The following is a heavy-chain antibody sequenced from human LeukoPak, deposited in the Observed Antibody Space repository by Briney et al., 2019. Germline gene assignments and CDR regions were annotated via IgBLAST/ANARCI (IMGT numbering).Heavy chain of an antibody. Sequence: GGSLRLSCAASGFTFSSYAMSWVRQAPGKGLEWVSAISGSGGSTYYADSVKGRFTISRDNSKNTLYLQMNSLRAEDTAVYYCAKPTPSSSWPYYYYYGMDVWGQGTTVTVSS. D-gene: IGHD6-13*01. CDR2: ISGSGGST. V-gene: IGHV3-23*01. J-gene: IGHJ6*02. CDR1: GFTFSSYA. CDR3: AKPTPSSSWPYYYYYGMDV.